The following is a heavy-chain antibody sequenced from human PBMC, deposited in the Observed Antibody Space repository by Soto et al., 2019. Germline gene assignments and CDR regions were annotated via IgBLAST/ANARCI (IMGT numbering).Heavy chain of an antibody. V-gene: IGHV1-69*13. D-gene: IGHD1-26*01. CDR3: ARHPPSLSGATKGYFDY. CDR1: GGTFSSYA. CDR2: IIPIFGTA. J-gene: IGHJ4*02. Sequence: SVKVSCKASGGTFSSYAISWVRQAPGQGLEWMGGIIPIFGTANYAQKFQGRVTITADESTSTAYMELSSLRSEDTAVYYFARHPPSLSGATKGYFDYWGQGTLVTVSS.